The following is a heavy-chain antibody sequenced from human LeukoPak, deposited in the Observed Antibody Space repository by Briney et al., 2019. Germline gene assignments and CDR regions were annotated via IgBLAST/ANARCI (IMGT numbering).Heavy chain of an antibody. J-gene: IGHJ6*03. CDR3: ARDGAHKNHYYSYYYMDV. D-gene: IGHD3-16*01. V-gene: IGHV4-39*07. Sequence: SETLSLTCTVSGGSISSSSYYWGWIRPPPGKGLEWIGSIYYSGSTYYNPSLKCRVTISVDTSKNQFSLKLSSVAAADTAVYYCARDGAHKNHYYSYYYMDVWGKGTTVTVSS. CDR2: IYYSGST. CDR1: GGSISSSSYY.